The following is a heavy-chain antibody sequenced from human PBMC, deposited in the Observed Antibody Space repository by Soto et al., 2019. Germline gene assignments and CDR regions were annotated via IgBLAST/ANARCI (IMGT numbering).Heavy chain of an antibody. CDR2: IYYSGST. V-gene: IGHV4-31*03. D-gene: IGHD6-6*01. CDR1: GGSISSGGYY. J-gene: IGHJ6*02. Sequence: QVQLQESGPGLVKPSQTLSLTCTVSGGSISSGGYYWSWIRQHPGKGLEWIGYIYYSGSTYYNPSLKSRGTISVEPSKNQFSLKLSSVTAADTAVYYCARETARPWVDYYYGMDVWGQGTTVTVSS. CDR3: ARETARPWVDYYYGMDV.